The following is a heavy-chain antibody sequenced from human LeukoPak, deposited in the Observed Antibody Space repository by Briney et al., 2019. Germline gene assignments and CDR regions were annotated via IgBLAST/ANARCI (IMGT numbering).Heavy chain of an antibody. J-gene: IGHJ4*02. CDR1: GGSISSSSYY. CDR3: ARTNIAAAYFDY. D-gene: IGHD6-13*01. Sequence: SETLSLTCTVSGGSISSSSYYWGWIRQPPGKGLEWIGNLHYSVNSYYNRSLKSRVTISVDTSKNHFSLKLSSVSAADTAVYYCARTNIAAAYFDYWGQGTLVTVSS. V-gene: IGHV4-39*02. CDR2: LHYSVNS.